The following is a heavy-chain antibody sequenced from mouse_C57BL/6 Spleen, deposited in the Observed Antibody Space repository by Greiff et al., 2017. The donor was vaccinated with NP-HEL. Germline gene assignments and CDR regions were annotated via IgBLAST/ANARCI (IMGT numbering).Heavy chain of an antibody. J-gene: IGHJ4*01. CDR2: IDPSDSYT. CDR1: GYTFTSYW. D-gene: IGHD1-3*01. CDR3: ARYKGHAMDY. Sequence: VQLQQPGAELVKPGASVKLSCKASGYTFTSYWMQWVKQRPGQGLEWIGEIDPSDSYTNYNQKFKGKATLTVDTSSSTAYMQLSSLTSEDSAVYYCARYKGHAMDYWGQGTSVTVSS. V-gene: IGHV1-50*01.